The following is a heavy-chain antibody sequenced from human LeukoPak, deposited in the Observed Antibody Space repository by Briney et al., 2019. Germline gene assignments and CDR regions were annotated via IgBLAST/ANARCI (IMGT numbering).Heavy chain of an antibody. Sequence: LTGGSLRLSCAASGFIFSPYAMSWVRQAPGKGLEWVSVTYSGGGTYYADSVKGRFTISRDNSKNTLYLQMNSLRAEDTAVYYCARGDYYFDYWGQGTLATVSS. J-gene: IGHJ4*02. CDR1: GFIFSPYA. CDR2: TYSGGGT. CDR3: ARGDYYFDY. D-gene: IGHD3-16*01. V-gene: IGHV3-66*01.